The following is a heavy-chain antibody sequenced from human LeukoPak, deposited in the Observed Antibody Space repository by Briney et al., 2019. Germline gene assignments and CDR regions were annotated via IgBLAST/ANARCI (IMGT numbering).Heavy chain of an antibody. CDR2: IYPGDSDT. D-gene: IGHD2-2*01. Sequence: KSGESLKISCKGSGYIFTNYWIGWVRQMPGKGLEWTGMIYPGDSDTIYSPSFQGQVTISADKSITTAHLQWSSLKPSDTAMYYCARLGAIVVVPDAMPDWYCDLRGRGTLVTVSS. J-gene: IGHJ2*01. CDR1: GYIFTNYW. V-gene: IGHV5-51*01. CDR3: ARLGAIVVVPDAMPDWYCDL.